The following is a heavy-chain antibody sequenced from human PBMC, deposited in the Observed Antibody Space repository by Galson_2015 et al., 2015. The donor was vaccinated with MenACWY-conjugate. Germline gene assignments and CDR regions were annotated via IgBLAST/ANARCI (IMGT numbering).Heavy chain of an antibody. Sequence: QSGAEVKKPGESLKISCAASGFSFTTHWIGWVRQRPGKGPELVGLIYPGDSDTRYTPPFQGRVTMSLDKSINTAYLQWSSLKASDTAPYYCARHKGTWYFEDWGQGSLVTVSS. CDR1: GFSFTTHW. D-gene: IGHD6-13*01. J-gene: IGHJ4*02. CDR2: IYPGDSDT. CDR3: ARHKGTWYFED. V-gene: IGHV5-51*01.